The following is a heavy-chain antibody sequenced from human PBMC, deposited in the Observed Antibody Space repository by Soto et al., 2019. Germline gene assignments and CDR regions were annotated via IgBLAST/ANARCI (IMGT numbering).Heavy chain of an antibody. D-gene: IGHD3-22*01. V-gene: IGHV3-23*01. CDR2: ISGSGGST. J-gene: IGHJ4*02. CDR3: AKDSDLPVFDEWLLPYFDY. Sequence: VQLLESGGGLVQPGGSLRLSCAPSGFTFSSYAMSWVRQAPGKGLEWVSAISGSGGSTYYADSVKGRFTISRDNSKNTLYLQMNSLRAEDTAVYYCAKDSDLPVFDEWLLPYFDYWGQGTLVTVSS. CDR1: GFTFSSYA.